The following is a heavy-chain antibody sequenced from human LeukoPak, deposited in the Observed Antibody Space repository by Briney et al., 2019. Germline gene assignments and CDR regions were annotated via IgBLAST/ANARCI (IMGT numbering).Heavy chain of an antibody. J-gene: IGHJ6*03. CDR1: GGSISSGSYY. CDR3: ARDRVAYSSSWYDYYMDV. V-gene: IGHV4-61*02. D-gene: IGHD6-13*01. Sequence: SETLSLTCTVSGGSISSGSYYWSWIRQPAGKGLEWIGRIYTSGSTNYNPSLKSRVTISVDTSKNQFSLKLSSVTAADTAVYYCARDRVAYSSSWYDYYMDVWGKGTTVTVSS. CDR2: IYTSGST.